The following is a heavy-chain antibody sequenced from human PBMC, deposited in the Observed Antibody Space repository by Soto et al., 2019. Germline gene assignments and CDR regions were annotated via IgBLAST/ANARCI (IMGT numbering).Heavy chain of an antibody. D-gene: IGHD3-3*01. Sequence: QVLLVQSGAEVKKPESSVKVSCKASGGIFSSYAINWVRQAPGQGLEWMGGIIPIFITANYAQKFQGRVTITADQFTTTAYMELSSLRPEDTAVYYCASSTIFGVVTKPSGLGNGMDVWGQGTTLIVSS. CDR2: IIPIFITA. V-gene: IGHV1-69*01. CDR3: ASSTIFGVVTKPSGLGNGMDV. CDR1: GGIFSSYA. J-gene: IGHJ6*02.